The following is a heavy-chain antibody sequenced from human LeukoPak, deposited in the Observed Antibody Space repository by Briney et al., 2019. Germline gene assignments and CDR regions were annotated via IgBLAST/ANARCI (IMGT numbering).Heavy chain of an antibody. J-gene: IGHJ2*01. Sequence: SETLSLTCTVSGGSISSGSYYWTWIRQHPGKGLEWIGYSYYSGSAYYNPSLKSRVTISVDTSKNQFSLKLNSVTAADTAVYYCARAPPPVVTTIVEGIWYFDLWGRGTLVAVSS. V-gene: IGHV4-31*03. CDR2: SYYSGSA. D-gene: IGHD2-21*02. CDR1: GGSISSGSYY. CDR3: ARAPPPVVTTIVEGIWYFDL.